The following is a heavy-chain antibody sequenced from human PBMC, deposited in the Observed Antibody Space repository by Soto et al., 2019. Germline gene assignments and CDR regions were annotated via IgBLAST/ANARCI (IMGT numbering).Heavy chain of an antibody. Sequence: EVQLVESGGGLVQPGGSLRLSCAASGFTVSSNYMSWVLQAPGKGLVWVSVIYSGGSTYYAESVKGRFTITRDNSMNTLYLHMNSLRAEDTAVYYCARDEDGGCDYWGQGTLVTVSS. D-gene: IGHD3-10*01. CDR1: GFTVSSNY. CDR3: ARDEDGGCDY. V-gene: IGHV3-66*01. J-gene: IGHJ4*02. CDR2: IYSGGST.